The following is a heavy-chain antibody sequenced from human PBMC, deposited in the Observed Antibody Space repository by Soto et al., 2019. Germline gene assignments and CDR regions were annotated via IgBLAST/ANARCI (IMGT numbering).Heavy chain of an antibody. CDR3: ARGSGYYHDGMDV. J-gene: IGHJ6*02. CDR1: GGFVSRGCYH. V-gene: IGHV4-61*01. CDR2: IYYSGST. Sequence: SENLCHNCTGSGGFVSRGCYHLGWIRQAPRKGLEWIGYIYYSGSTNYKPPLQSRGTISEDTSKNQFSLKLSSVTAADTAVYYCARGSGYYHDGMDVWGQGTTVTVSS.